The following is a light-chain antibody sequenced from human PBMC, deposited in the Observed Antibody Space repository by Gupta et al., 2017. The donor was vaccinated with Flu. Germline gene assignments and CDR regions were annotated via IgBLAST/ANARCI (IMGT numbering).Light chain of an antibody. CDR2: WAS. J-gene: IGKJ4*01. V-gene: IGKV4-1*01. Sequence: DIVMTQSPDSLAVSLGERPTINCKSSQSVLSTSNNKNYLTWYQQKPGQPPKLLIYWASTRESGVPDRFSGSGSGTDFTLTISSLQAEDVAVYYCQHYYTTPPTFGGGTKVEIK. CDR1: QSVLSTSNNKNY. CDR3: QHYYTTPPT.